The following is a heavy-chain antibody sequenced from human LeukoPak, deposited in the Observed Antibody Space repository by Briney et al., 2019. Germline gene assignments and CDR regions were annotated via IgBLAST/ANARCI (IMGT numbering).Heavy chain of an antibody. CDR2: IKQDGSEK. Sequence: GGSLRLSCAASGFTFSSYWMSWVRQAPGKGLEWVANIKQDGSEKYYVDSVKGRFTISRDNAKNSLYLQMNSLRAEDTAVYYCARNPLEYYDSSGYFGDYWGQGTLVTVSS. CDR1: GFTFSSYW. D-gene: IGHD3-22*01. V-gene: IGHV3-7*01. J-gene: IGHJ4*02. CDR3: ARNPLEYYDSSGYFGDY.